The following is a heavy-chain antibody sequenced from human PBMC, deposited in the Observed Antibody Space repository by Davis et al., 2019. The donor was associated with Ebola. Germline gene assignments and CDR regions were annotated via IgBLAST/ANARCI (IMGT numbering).Heavy chain of an antibody. J-gene: IGHJ3*02. Sequence: AGSLRLTCAASGFSISYYGMNWVRHAPGKGLEWTSFIGRYSKTIHYAESVKGRFAISRDNSRGTLYLQMNSLRVDDSAIYYCVKDSSNIWFDIWGQGTLVTVSS. CDR1: GFSISYYG. D-gene: IGHD2/OR15-2a*01. CDR3: VKDSSNIWFDI. V-gene: IGHV3-48*01. CDR2: IGRYSKTI.